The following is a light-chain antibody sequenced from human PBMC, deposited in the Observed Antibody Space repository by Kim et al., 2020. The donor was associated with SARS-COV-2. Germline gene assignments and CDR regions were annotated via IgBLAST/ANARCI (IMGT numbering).Light chain of an antibody. CDR3: NSRDSNDNVV. J-gene: IGLJ2*01. Sequence: VAVGRTVRITCQGDSRRSYYATWSQQKPGQAPILVIYGKNNRPSGIPDRFSGSSSGNTASLTITGTQAGDEADYYCNSRDSNDNVVFGGGTQLTVL. V-gene: IGLV3-19*01. CDR1: SRRSYY. CDR2: GKN.